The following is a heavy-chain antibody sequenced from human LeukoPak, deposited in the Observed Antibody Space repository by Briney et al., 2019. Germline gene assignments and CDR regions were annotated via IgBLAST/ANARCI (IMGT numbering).Heavy chain of an antibody. Sequence: GGSLRLSCAASGFTFSSYWVHWVRQAPGKGLVWVSRINSDGSSTSYADSVKGRFTISRDNAKNTLYLQMNSLRAEDTAVYYCASLMTHYYYYGMDVWGQGTTVTVSS. CDR3: ASLMTHYYYYGMDV. D-gene: IGHD3-16*01. V-gene: IGHV3-74*01. CDR2: INSDGSST. CDR1: GFTFSSYW. J-gene: IGHJ6*02.